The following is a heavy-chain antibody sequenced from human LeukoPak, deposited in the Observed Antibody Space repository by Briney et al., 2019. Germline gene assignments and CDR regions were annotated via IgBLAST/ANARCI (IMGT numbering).Heavy chain of an antibody. CDR1: GYTFTSYG. CDR3: ARAWPSSGIDY. CDR2: ISAYNGNT. D-gene: IGHD3-22*01. Sequence: ASVKVSCKASGYTFTSYGISWVRQAPGQGLEWMGWISAYNGNTNYAQKLQDRVTMTTDTSTSTAYVELRSLRSDDTAVYYCARAWPSSGIDYWGQGTLVTVSS. J-gene: IGHJ4*02. V-gene: IGHV1-18*01.